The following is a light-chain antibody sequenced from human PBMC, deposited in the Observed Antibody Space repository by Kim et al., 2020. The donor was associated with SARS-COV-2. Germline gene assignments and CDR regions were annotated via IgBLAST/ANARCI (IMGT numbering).Light chain of an antibody. V-gene: IGLV1-51*01. CDR1: SSNIGSNY. CDR3: GTWDSSLSVYVV. Sequence: VTISCTGGSSNIGSNYVSWYQQLPGTAPKLLIYDDNKRPSGVPDRFSGSKSGTSATLGITGLQTGDEADYYCGTWDSSLSVYVVFGGGTKLTVL. J-gene: IGLJ2*01. CDR2: DDN.